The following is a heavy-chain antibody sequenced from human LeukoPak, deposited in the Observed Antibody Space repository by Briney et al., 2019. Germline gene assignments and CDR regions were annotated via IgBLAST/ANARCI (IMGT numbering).Heavy chain of an antibody. CDR3: ARDFNGYSYGYGY. D-gene: IGHD5-18*01. Sequence: GASVKVSCKASGGTFNSYAISWVRQAPGHGLEWMGWINPNSGGTNYAQKFQGRVTMTRDTSISTAYMELSRLRSDDTAVYYCARDFNGYSYGYGYWGQGTLVTVSS. CDR2: INPNSGGT. V-gene: IGHV1-2*02. CDR1: GGTFNSYA. J-gene: IGHJ4*02.